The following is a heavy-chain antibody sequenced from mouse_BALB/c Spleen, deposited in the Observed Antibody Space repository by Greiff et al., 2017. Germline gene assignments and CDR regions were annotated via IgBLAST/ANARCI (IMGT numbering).Heavy chain of an antibody. V-gene: IGHV6-6*02. CDR2: IRLKSDNYAT. Sequence: EVKLMESGGGLVQPGGSMKLSCVASGFTFSSYWMSWVRQSPEKGLEWVAEIRLKSDNYATHYAESVKGKFTISRDDSKSRLYLQMNSLRAEDTGIYYCTRGYDWFAYWGQGTLVTVSA. J-gene: IGHJ3*01. D-gene: IGHD2-2*01. CDR1: GFTFSSYW. CDR3: TRGYDWFAY.